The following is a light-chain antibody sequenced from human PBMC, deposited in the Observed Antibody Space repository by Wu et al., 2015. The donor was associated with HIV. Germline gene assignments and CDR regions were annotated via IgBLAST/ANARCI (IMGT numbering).Light chain of an antibody. V-gene: IGKV1-13*02. CDR3: EQFKSHPRS. CDR1: QNIRTF. CDR2: GAS. Sequence: AFQLTQSPSSLSASVGGRVTITCRASQNIRTFLAWHQQKPGRAPRLLIYGASALENEVPSRFSGSGSGTDFTLTIRDLQPEDVATYFCEQFKSHPRSFGQGTKLEI. J-gene: IGKJ2*03.